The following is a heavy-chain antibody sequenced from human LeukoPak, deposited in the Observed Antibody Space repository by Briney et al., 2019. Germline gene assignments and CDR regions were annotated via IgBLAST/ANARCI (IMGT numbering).Heavy chain of an antibody. D-gene: IGHD3-16*01. Sequence: GSLRLSCAASGFTFSSYWMNWARQAPGKGLEWVTSINHNGNVNYYVDSVKGRFTISRDNAKNSLYLQMSNLRAEDTAVYFCARGGGLDVWGQGATVTVSS. CDR2: INHNGNVN. V-gene: IGHV3-7*03. CDR1: GFTFSSYW. CDR3: ARGGGLDV. J-gene: IGHJ6*02.